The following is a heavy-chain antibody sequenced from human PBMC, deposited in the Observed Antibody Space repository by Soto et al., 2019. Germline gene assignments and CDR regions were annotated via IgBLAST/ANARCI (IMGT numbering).Heavy chain of an antibody. CDR3: GRGLHGGYGYYHDMDA. CDR2: VYFSGGA. CDR1: GDSVSSGSYY. V-gene: IGHV4-61*01. J-gene: IGHJ6*04. D-gene: IGHD3-22*01. Sequence: PSETLSLTCTVSGDSVSSGSYYWTWIRQPPGKGLEWIGYVYFSGGASYNPSLKSRVTISVDTSKNQFSLKLSSVTAADTAVYYWGRGLHGGYGYYHDMDAGGKGTTLT.